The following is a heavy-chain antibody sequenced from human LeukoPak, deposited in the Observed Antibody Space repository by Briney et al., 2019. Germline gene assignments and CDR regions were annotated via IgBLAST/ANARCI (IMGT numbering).Heavy chain of an antibody. J-gene: IGHJ4*02. V-gene: IGHV3-23*01. CDR1: GFTFNMYG. CDR2: IGGSGANA. Sequence: TGGSLRLSCAASGFTFNMYGMSWVRQAPGKGLEWVSSIGGSGANAHYADSVKGRFTISRDNSKNTLFLQMHSLKTEDTAVYYCTSPPNYWGQGTLVTVSS. CDR3: TSPPNY.